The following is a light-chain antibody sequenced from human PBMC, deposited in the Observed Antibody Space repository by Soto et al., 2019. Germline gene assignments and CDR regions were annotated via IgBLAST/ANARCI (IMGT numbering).Light chain of an antibody. CDR3: TSYTSSSTVL. V-gene: IGLV2-14*01. CDR1: SSDVGGYNY. J-gene: IGLJ3*02. Sequence: QSALTQPASVSGSPGQSITISCTGTSSDVGGYNYVSWYQQHPGKAPKLMIYDVSNQPSGISNRFSGSKSGNTASLTIFGLQAEDEADYYCTSYTSSSTVLFGGGTKLTVL. CDR2: DVS.